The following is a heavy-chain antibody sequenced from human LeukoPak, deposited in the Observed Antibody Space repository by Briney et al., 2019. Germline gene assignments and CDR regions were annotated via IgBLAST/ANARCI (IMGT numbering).Heavy chain of an antibody. CDR2: ITWDGGSA. Sequence: GGSLRLSCAASGFTFDDYAMHWVRQAPGKGLEWVSFITWDGGSAYYADSVKGRFTISRDNSKNSLYLEMNGLRAEDTALYYCAKDFRRMTTVTSGAYFHYWGQGTLVTVSS. CDR1: GFTFDDYA. CDR3: AKDFRRMTTVTSGAYFHY. J-gene: IGHJ4*02. V-gene: IGHV3-43D*03. D-gene: IGHD4-17*01.